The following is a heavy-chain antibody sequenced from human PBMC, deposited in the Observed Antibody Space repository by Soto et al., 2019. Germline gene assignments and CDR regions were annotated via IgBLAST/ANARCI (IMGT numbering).Heavy chain of an antibody. Sequence: QVQLQESGPGLVKPSETLSLTCTVSGGSVSRGIYYWSWIRQPPGKGLEWIGYISDSGSTNYNPPLKSRVPMSVDTSKNHLPLKLSSVAAADTAVYYCARDDSNSSGLFDYWGQGTLVTVSS. CDR1: GGSVSRGIYY. D-gene: IGHD6-6*01. CDR2: ISDSGST. V-gene: IGHV4-61*03. CDR3: ARDDSNSSGLFDY. J-gene: IGHJ4*02.